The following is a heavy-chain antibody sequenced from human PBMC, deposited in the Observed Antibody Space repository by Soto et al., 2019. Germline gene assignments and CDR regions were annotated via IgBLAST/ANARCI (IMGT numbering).Heavy chain of an antibody. CDR1: GGSISGGDYY. V-gene: IGHV4-30-4*01. Sequence: QVQLQESGPGLVKPSQTLSLTCTVSGGSISGGDYYWSWIRQPPGKGLEWIGYIYYSGSTYYNPSLQSRVTISVHTSKNQFSLKLSSVTAADTAVYYCAGIQSKRLSGLDPWGQGTLVTVSS. CDR2: IYYSGST. D-gene: IGHD5-18*01. CDR3: AGIQSKRLSGLDP. J-gene: IGHJ5*02.